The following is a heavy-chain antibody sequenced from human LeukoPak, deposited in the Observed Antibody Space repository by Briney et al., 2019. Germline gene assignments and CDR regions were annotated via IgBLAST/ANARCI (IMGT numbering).Heavy chain of an antibody. J-gene: IGHJ4*02. V-gene: IGHV3-74*01. CDR1: GFTFNRYW. CDR2: ILNDGGST. CDR3: VRHNYGYDY. Sequence: GGSLRLSCAASGFTFNRYWMHWVRQAPGEGPVWVAHILNDGGSTSYADSVKGRFTISRDNAKDTLSLQMNSLRAEDTAVYYCVRHNYGYDYWGQGTPVTVSS. D-gene: IGHD5-18*01.